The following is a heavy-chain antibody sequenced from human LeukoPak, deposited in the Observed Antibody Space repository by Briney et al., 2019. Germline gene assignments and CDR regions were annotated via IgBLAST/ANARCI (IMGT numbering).Heavy chain of an antibody. CDR3: ARGVLAPPADDAFDI. CDR2: IYYSGST. CDR1: GGSISSGDYY. Sequence: SETLSLTCTVSGGSISSGDYYWSWIRQPPGKGLEWIGYIYYSGSTYYNPSLKSRVTISVDTSKNQFSLKLSSVTAADTAVYYCARGVLAPPADDAFDIWGQGTMVTVSS. J-gene: IGHJ3*02. D-gene: IGHD2-8*01. V-gene: IGHV4-30-4*08.